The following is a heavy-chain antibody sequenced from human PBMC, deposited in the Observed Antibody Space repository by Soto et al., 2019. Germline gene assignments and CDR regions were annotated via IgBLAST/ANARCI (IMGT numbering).Heavy chain of an antibody. CDR2: FDPEDGET. CDR1: GYTLTELS. J-gene: IGHJ4*02. V-gene: IGHV1-24*01. Sequence: KPHAASVKVSCKVSGYTLTELSMHWVRQAPGKGLEWMGGFDPEDGETIYAQKFQGRVTMTEDTSTDTAYMELSSLRSEDTAVYYCATVSYDILTGYPKPRGAFDYWGQGTLVTVSS. CDR3: ATVSYDILTGYPKPRGAFDY. D-gene: IGHD3-9*01.